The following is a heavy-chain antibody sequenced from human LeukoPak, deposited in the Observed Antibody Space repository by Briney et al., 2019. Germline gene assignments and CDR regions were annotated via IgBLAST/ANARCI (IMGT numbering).Heavy chain of an antibody. Sequence: SVKVSCKASGGTFSSYAISWVRQAPGQGLEWMGRIIPIFGIANYAQKFQGRVTITADKSTSTDYLELSSLRSEDPAVYYCARDSLMRYNWNYVAEFDYWGQGTLVTVSS. CDR2: IIPIFGIA. CDR3: ARDSLMRYNWNYVAEFDY. CDR1: GGTFSSYA. J-gene: IGHJ4*02. V-gene: IGHV1-69*04. D-gene: IGHD1-7*01.